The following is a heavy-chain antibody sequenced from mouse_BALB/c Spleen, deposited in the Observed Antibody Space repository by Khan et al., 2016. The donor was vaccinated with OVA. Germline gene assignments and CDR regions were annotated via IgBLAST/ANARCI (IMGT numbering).Heavy chain of an antibody. CDR1: GFSLTSYD. J-gene: IGHJ4*01. CDR2: IWGDGTT. Sequence: QVQLKQSGPGLVAPSQSLSITCTVSGFSLTSYDVNWVRQPPGKGLDWLGVIWGDGTTNYHSPLKSRLIISKDNSKSQVFLKLNSLQTDDTATYXCAKFTTDYYSVDYWGQGTSVTVSS. D-gene: IGHD1-1*01. CDR3: AKFTTDYYSVDY. V-gene: IGHV2-3*01.